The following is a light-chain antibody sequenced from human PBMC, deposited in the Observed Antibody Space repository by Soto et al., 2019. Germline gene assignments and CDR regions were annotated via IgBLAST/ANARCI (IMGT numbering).Light chain of an antibody. Sequence: IVMTQSPATLSVSPWERATLSCRASQRVSSNVAWYQQKPGQAPRLLLYGASARATGVPARFSGSGSGTDFTLTISRLEPADFAVYYCQHFGNSLWTFGQGTKVDIK. J-gene: IGKJ1*01. CDR3: QHFGNSLWT. CDR1: QRVSSN. CDR2: GAS. V-gene: IGKV3-15*01.